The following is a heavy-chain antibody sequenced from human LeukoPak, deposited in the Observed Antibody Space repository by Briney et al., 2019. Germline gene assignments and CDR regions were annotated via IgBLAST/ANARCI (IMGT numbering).Heavy chain of an antibody. J-gene: IGHJ4*02. Sequence: GGYLRLSCATSGFTFNTYEMSWVRQAPGKGLEWVSHIDRSGATVYYADPVKGRFTISRDTAKNSVYLQMTSLRAEDPAVYYCAREVGRKTTWDYLGQGTLVTVSS. D-gene: IGHD1-14*01. CDR3: AREVGRKTTWDY. CDR1: GFTFNTYE. CDR2: IDRSGATV. V-gene: IGHV3-48*03.